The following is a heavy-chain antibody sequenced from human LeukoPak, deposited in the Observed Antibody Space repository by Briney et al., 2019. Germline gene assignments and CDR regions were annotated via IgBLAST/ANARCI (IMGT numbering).Heavy chain of an antibody. V-gene: IGHV4-39*01. Sequence: SETLSLTCTVSGGSISSSSYYWGWIRQPPGTGLEWIGSIYYSGSTYYNPSLKSRVTISVDTSKNQFSLKLSSVTAADTAVYYCARGAYPSIAAAGTSRNYYYYGMDVWGQGTTVTVSS. CDR1: GGSISSSSYY. D-gene: IGHD6-13*01. CDR3: ARGAYPSIAAAGTSRNYYYYGMDV. J-gene: IGHJ6*02. CDR2: IYYSGST.